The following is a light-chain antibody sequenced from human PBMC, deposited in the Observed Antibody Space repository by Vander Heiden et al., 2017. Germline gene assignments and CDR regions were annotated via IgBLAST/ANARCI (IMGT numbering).Light chain of an antibody. CDR2: AAS. Sequence: DIQIARSPSALSASVGDSVTITCRTSQTIRNYLNWYQQKPGTAQKLLIYAASSLQSGVPSRCSGAGSGADFTITISGLQPDDFATYGWQESYRDLAFGGGTKVEI. J-gene: IGKJ4*01. V-gene: IGKV1-39*01. CDR3: QESYRDLA. CDR1: QTIRNY.